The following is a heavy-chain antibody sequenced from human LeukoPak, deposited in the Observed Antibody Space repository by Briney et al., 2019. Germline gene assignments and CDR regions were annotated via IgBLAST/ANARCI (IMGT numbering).Heavy chain of an antibody. V-gene: IGHV3-48*03. CDR3: ARSWLAVAGPEY. D-gene: IGHD6-19*01. J-gene: IGHJ4*02. CDR1: GFTFSDYE. CDR2: ISTSGSTI. Sequence: PGGSLRLSCAASGFTFSDYEMNWVRQAPGQGLEWVSCISTSGSTIYYADSVQGRFTISRDNAKNSLYLQMNSLRAEDTAVYYCARSWLAVAGPEYWGQGTLVTVSS.